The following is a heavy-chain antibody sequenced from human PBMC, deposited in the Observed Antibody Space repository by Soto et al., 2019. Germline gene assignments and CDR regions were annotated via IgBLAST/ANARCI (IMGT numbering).Heavy chain of an antibody. D-gene: IGHD5-18*01. CDR1: GLTFRNDW. V-gene: IGHV3-7*03. CDR2: INQDGSER. J-gene: IGHJ5*02. Sequence: GGSLRLSCAGSGLTFRNDWLTWVRHAPRKGLEWVANINQDGSERYYVDSVRGRFTISRDNVENSLYLQLNSLRPEDTAVYYCAVYGYGVSAAASWGQGTLVTVSS. CDR3: AVYGYGVSAAAS.